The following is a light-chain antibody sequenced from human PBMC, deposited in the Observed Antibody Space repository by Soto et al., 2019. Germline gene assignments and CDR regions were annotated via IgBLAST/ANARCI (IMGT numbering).Light chain of an antibody. CDR3: QQRSNWPRT. Sequence: EIVLTQSPATLSLSPGERATLSCRASQSVSSYLAWYQQKPGQAPMLVIYDASNRATGIPARFSGSGSGKDFTLTISRLEPEDFAVYYCQQRSNWPRTFGQGTKVEIK. V-gene: IGKV3-11*01. CDR2: DAS. J-gene: IGKJ1*01. CDR1: QSVSSY.